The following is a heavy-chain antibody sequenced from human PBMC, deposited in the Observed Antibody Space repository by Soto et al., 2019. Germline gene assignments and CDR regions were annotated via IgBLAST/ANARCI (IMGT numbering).Heavy chain of an antibody. V-gene: IGHV1-18*01. D-gene: IGHD2-2*01. CDR2: ISAYNGNT. CDR3: ARHLVVPAAIEGGYGLDV. J-gene: IGHJ6*02. Sequence: QVQLVQSGAEVKKPGASVKVSCKASGYTFTSYGISWVRQAPGQGLEWMGWISAYNGNTNYAQKLQGRVTMTTDKSTSTAYVELRSLRSDDTGVYSCARHLVVPAAIEGGYGLDVWGQGTTVTVSS. CDR1: GYTFTSYG.